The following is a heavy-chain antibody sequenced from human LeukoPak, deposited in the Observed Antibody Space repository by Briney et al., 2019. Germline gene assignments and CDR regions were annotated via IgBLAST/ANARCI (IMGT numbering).Heavy chain of an antibody. J-gene: IGHJ1*01. CDR1: GGSISSSNW. CDR2: IYHSGST. D-gene: IGHD3-22*01. CDR3: ASDIPLPVERYYDSSGYYQH. V-gene: IGHV4-4*02. Sequence: SGTLSLTCAVSGGSISSSNWWSWVRPPPGKGLEWIGEIYHSGSTNYNPSLKSRVTISVDKSKNQFSLKLSSVTAADTAVYYCASDIPLPVERYYDSSGYYQHWGQGTLVTVSS.